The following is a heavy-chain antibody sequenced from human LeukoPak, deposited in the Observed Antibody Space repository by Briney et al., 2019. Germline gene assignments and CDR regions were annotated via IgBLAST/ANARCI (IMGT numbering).Heavy chain of an antibody. Sequence: GGSLRLSCAASGFTFSTYRMNWVRQPPGKGLEWLAYISGTTGATYYADSVKGRFTISRDNAMDSLYLQMNSLRAEDTSVYYCVSGPSTLFNYWGQGTLVTVSS. CDR2: ISGTTGAT. D-gene: IGHD2-2*01. V-gene: IGHV3-48*01. CDR3: VSGPSTLFNY. CDR1: GFTFSTYR. J-gene: IGHJ4*02.